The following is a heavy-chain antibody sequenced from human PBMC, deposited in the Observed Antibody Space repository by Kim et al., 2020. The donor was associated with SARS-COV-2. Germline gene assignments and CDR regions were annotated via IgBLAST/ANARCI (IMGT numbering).Heavy chain of an antibody. V-gene: IGHV3-23*01. CDR1: GFTFSSYA. CDR2: ISGSGGST. D-gene: IGHD3-22*01. CDR3: AKAPGGIVVAAGDAFDI. J-gene: IGHJ3*02. Sequence: GGSLRLSCAASGFTFSSYAMSWVHQAPGKGLEWVSAISGSGGSTYYADSVKGRFTISRDNSKNTLYLQMNSLRAEDTAVYYCAKAPGGIVVAAGDAFDIWGQGTMVTVSS.